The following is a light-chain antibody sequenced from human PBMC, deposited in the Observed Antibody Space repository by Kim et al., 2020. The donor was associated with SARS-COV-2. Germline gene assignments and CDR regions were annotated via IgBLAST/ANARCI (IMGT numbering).Light chain of an antibody. J-gene: IGKJ1*01. CDR3: QQSYSTPWK. CDR1: QSISSY. V-gene: IGKV1-39*01. Sequence: AAGGERVNITCRERQSISSYLKWDQQKPGKAPKLLIYAAYSLQSGVPSRCSGSGAGTDFTLTISSLRPEDFATYYCQQSYSTPWKLGQGTKVEIK. CDR2: AAY.